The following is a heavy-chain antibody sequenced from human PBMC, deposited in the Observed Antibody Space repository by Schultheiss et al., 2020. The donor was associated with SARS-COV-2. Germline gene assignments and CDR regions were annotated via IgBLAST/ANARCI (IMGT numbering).Heavy chain of an antibody. CDR2: IIPIFGTA. J-gene: IGHJ6*02. D-gene: IGHD6-13*01. CDR3: ARDAAAGIYYYYYGMDV. V-gene: IGHV1-69*06. Sequence: SVKVSCKASGGTFSSYTISWVRQAPGQGLEWMGGIIPIFGTANYAQKFQGRVTITADKSTSTAYMELRSLRSDDTAVYYCARDAAAGIYYYYYGMDVWGQGTTVTVSS. CDR1: GGTFSSYT.